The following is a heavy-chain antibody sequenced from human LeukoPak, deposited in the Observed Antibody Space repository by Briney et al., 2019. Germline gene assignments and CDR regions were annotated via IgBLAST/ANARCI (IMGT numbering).Heavy chain of an antibody. Sequence: SETLSLTCTVSGGSISNYYWSWIRQPPGKGLECIGYFYYSGSTNYNPSLKSRVTISIDTSKNQFSLRLSSVTAADTAVYYCATRVVPAAIGSWGQGTLVTVSS. D-gene: IGHD2-2*01. CDR1: GGSISNYY. CDR2: FYYSGST. V-gene: IGHV4-59*08. J-gene: IGHJ5*02. CDR3: ATRVVPAAIGS.